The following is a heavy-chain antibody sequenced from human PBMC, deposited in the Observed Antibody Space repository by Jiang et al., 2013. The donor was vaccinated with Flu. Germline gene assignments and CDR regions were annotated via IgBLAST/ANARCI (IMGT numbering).Heavy chain of an antibody. CDR2: IYYSGST. CDR1: GGSIRSENSY. CDR3: ASQHWDHGSGSYYMSS. V-gene: IGHV4-39*07. J-gene: IGHJ4*02. D-gene: IGHD3-10*01. Sequence: LLKPSETLSLRCTVSGGSIRSENSYWGWIRQPPGKGLEWIGSIYYSGSTYYNPSLKSRVTISVDTSKKQFSLKLSSVTAADTAVYYCASQHWDHGSGSYYMSSWGQGTLVTVSS.